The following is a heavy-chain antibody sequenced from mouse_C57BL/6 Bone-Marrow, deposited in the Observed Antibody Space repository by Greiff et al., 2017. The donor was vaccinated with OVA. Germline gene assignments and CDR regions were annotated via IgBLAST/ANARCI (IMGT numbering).Heavy chain of an antibody. CDR3: ARPEDYDGDWFAY. CDR2: FHPDNDDT. Sequence: VQLQQSGAELVKPGASVKMSCKASGYTFTTYPIDWMKQNHGKSLEWIGNFHPDNDDTKYNEKFKGKAPLTVEKSSSTVYLELSRLASADSAVYYCARPEDYDGDWFAYWGQGTLVTVSA. CDR1: GYTFTTYP. V-gene: IGHV1-47*01. J-gene: IGHJ3*01. D-gene: IGHD2-4*01.